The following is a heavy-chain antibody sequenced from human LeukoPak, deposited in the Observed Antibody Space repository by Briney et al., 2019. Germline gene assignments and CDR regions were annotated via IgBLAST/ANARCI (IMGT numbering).Heavy chain of an antibody. J-gene: IGHJ4*02. CDR1: GFTFSSYW. CDR3: AKRGDGGHKSLEY. V-gene: IGHV3-7*03. CDR2: IKQDGSEK. D-gene: IGHD3-16*01. Sequence: GGSLRLSCAASGFTFSSYWMSWVRQAPGKGLEWVANIKQDGSEKYYVDSVKGRFTISRDNAKNSLYLQMNSLRAEDTAVYYCAKRGDGGHKSLEYWGQGNLVIVSS.